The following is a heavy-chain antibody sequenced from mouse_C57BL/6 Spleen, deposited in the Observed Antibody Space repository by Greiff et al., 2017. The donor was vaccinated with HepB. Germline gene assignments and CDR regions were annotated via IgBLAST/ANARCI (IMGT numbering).Heavy chain of an antibody. D-gene: IGHD1-1*02. CDR2: ISDGGSYT. J-gene: IGHJ4*01. CDR3: ARGDYYYYAMDY. V-gene: IGHV5-4*01. CDR1: GFTFSSYA. Sequence: QLQQSGGGLVKPGGSLQLSCAASGFTFSSYAMSWVRQTPDKRLEWVATISDGGSYTYYPDNGKGRFTISRDNAKNNLYLQMSHLKSEDTAMYYCARGDYYYYAMDYWGQGTSVTVSS.